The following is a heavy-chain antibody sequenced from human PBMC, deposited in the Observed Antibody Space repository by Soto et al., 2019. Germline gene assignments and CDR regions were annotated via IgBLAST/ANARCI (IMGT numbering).Heavy chain of an antibody. D-gene: IGHD3-22*01. J-gene: IGHJ3*02. CDR2: FDPEDGET. CDR3: ATASSGYYYAGLAFDI. CDR1: GYTLTELS. Sequence: ASLKVSCKVSGYTLTELSMHWVRQAPGKGLEWMGGFDPEDGETIYAQKFQGRVTMTEDTSTDTAYMELSSLRSEDTAVYYCATASSGYYYAGLAFDIWGQGTMVTVSS. V-gene: IGHV1-24*01.